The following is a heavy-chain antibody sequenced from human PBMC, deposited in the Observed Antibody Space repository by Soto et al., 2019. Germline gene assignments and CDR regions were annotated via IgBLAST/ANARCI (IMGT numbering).Heavy chain of an antibody. CDR1: SGSISSDNW. D-gene: IGHD4-17*01. V-gene: IGHV4-4*02. CDR3: ARRPTTVTTDYFDY. Sequence: QVQLQESGPGLVKPSGTLSLTCAVSSGSISSDNWWSWVRQPPGKGLEYIGEIYHSGSTNYNPSLKSRVTISVDKSKNQFSLKLSSVTAADTAVYYCARRPTTVTTDYFDYWGQVTLVTVSS. CDR2: IYHSGST. J-gene: IGHJ4*02.